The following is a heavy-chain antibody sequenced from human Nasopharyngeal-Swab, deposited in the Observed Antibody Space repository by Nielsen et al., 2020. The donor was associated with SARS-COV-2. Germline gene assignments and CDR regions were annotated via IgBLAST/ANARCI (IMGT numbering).Heavy chain of an antibody. J-gene: IGHJ6*03. Sequence: ESLKISWPVSGDSSRGNSYYWGWIRQPPGEGLEWIASIYYSGCSYYNPSLKSRVTISVDTSTKQLSLKLSSVTAADTAVYYCARIGFPVATGCDSNYYYMDVWGKGTTVTVSS. V-gene: IGHV4-39*01. CDR1: GDSSRGNSYY. CDR3: ARIGFPVATGCDSNYYYMDV. D-gene: IGHD2-21*01. CDR2: IYYSGCS.